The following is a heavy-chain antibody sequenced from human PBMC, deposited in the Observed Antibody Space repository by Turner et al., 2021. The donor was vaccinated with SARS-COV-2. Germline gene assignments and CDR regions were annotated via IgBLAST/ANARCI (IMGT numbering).Heavy chain of an antibody. CDR3: ARDYGGNSNYFDY. D-gene: IGHD4-17*01. V-gene: IGHV4-31*03. CDR2: IDCSGST. J-gene: IGHJ4*02. Sequence: QVQLQESGAGLVKPSQTMSLTCTVSGGSSSSGCYYWSWIRQHPGKGLEWLGYIDCSGSTYYNPSLKSRVTISVDKSKNQFSLKLSTVTAADTAVYYCARDYGGNSNYFDYWGQGTLVTVSS. CDR1: GGSSSSGCYY.